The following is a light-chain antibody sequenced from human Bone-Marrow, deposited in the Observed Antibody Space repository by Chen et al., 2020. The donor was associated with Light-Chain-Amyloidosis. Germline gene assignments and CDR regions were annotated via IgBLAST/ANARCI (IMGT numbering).Light chain of an antibody. V-gene: IGKV1-39*01. CDR1: QTIDIF. CDR2: AAS. CDR3: QQSYITPRT. Sequence: DIQMTQSPSALSASVGDRVTITCRASQTIDIFLNWYQQRPGKAPKLLIYAASSLQSGVPSRFSGSGSGTEFSLTINTLQPEDFATYFCQQSYITPRTFGQGTTVEI. J-gene: IGKJ1*01.